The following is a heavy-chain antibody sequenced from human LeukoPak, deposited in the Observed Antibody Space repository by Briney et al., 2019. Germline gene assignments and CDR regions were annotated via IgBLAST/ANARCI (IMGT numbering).Heavy chain of an antibody. D-gene: IGHD3-10*01. CDR2: ISSSGSTI. CDR1: GFTFSSYE. Sequence: PGWSLRLSCAASGFTFSSYEMNWVRQAPGKGLEWVSYISSSGSTIYYADSVKGRFTISRDNAKNTLYLQMNSLRAEDTAVYYCARGPMVRTNLFDYWGQGTLVTVSS. J-gene: IGHJ4*02. CDR3: ARGPMVRTNLFDY. V-gene: IGHV3-48*03.